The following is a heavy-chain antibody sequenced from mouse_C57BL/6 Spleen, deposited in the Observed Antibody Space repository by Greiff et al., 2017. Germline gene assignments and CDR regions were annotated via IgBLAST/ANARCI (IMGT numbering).Heavy chain of an antibody. CDR1: GYAFSSSW. CDR3: ARMGTTVVALDY. V-gene: IGHV1-82*01. J-gene: IGHJ2*01. CDR2: IYPGDGDT. Sequence: VQLVESGPELVKPGASVKISCKASGYAFSSSWMNWVKQRPGKGLEWIGRIYPGDGDTNYNGKFKGKATLTADKSSSTAYMQLSSLTSEDSAVYICARMGTTVVALDYWGQGTTLTVSS. D-gene: IGHD1-1*01.